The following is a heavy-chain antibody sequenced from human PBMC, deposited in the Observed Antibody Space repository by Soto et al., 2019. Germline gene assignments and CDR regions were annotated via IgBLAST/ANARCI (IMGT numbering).Heavy chain of an antibody. D-gene: IGHD5-18*01. CDR1: GGSISSYY. J-gene: IGHJ3*01. CDR3: ATSDTPFAFDV. V-gene: IGHV4-59*01. CDR2: MYYSGNT. Sequence: QVQLQESGPGLVKPSETLSLTCTVSGGSISSYYWSWLRQPPGKGLEWIAYMYYSGNTNYNPSLKSRVTMAVDTSKRQFSLKLRSVTAADTAVYYCATSDTPFAFDVWGQGAMVTVSS.